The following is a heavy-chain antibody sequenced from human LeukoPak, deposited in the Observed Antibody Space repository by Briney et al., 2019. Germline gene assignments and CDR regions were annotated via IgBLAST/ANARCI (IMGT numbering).Heavy chain of an antibody. CDR3: AQSGSYAAFDY. CDR2: IRNKANSYTT. D-gene: IGHD3-16*01. J-gene: IGHJ4*02. Sequence: TGGSLRLSCAASGFTFSDHYMDWVRQAAGKGLEWVGRIRNKANSYTTEYAASVKGRFTISRDDSKNSLYLQMNSLKTEDTAVYYCAQSGSYAAFDYWGQGTLVTVSS. CDR1: GFTFSDHY. V-gene: IGHV3-72*01.